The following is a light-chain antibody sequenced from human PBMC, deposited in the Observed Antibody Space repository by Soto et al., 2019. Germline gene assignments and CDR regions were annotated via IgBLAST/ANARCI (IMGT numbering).Light chain of an antibody. CDR2: AAS. Sequence: GDRVTITCRASQSISIYLNWYQQKPGKAPMLLIYAASSLQSGVPSRFRGGGSGTDFTLTISSLQPEDFATYYCQQSYTTPTFGGGTKVDIK. J-gene: IGKJ4*01. CDR3: QQSYTTPT. CDR1: QSISIY. V-gene: IGKV1-39*01.